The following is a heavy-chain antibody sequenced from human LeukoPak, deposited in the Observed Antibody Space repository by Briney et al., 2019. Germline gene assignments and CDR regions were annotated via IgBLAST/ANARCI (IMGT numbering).Heavy chain of an antibody. Sequence: PGGSLRLSCAASGFTFSSYGMHWVRQAPGKGLEWVAVISYDGSNKYYADSVKGRFTISRDNSKNTLYLQMNSLRAEDTAVYYCAKVRGATVVTPPAYFDYWGQGTLVTVSS. CDR3: AKVRGATVVTPPAYFDY. CDR2: ISYDGSNK. D-gene: IGHD4-23*01. V-gene: IGHV3-30*18. CDR1: GFTFSSYG. J-gene: IGHJ4*02.